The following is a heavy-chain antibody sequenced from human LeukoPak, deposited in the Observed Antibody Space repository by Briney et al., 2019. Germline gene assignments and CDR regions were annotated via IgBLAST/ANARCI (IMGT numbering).Heavy chain of an antibody. CDR3: ARGGVGATEDAFDI. CDR2: IYYSGST. V-gene: IGHV4-59*01. D-gene: IGHD1-26*01. CDR1: GGSISGYY. Sequence: PSETLSLTCTVSGGSISGYYWSWIRQPPGKGLEWIGYIYYSGSTNYTPSLKSRVTISVDTSKNQFSLKLSSVTAADTAVYYCARGGVGATEDAFDIWGQGTMVTVSS. J-gene: IGHJ3*02.